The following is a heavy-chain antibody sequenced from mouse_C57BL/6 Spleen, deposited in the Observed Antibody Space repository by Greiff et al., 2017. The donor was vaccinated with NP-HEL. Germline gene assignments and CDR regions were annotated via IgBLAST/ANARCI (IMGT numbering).Heavy chain of an antibody. J-gene: IGHJ4*01. CDR1: GYTFTSYW. Sequence: QVQLKQPGAELVKPGASVKMSCKASGYTFTSYWITWVKQRPGQGLEWIGDIYPGSGSTNYNEKFKSKATLTVDTSSSTAYMQLSSLTSEDSAVYYCARRGTAVVASPYYYAMDYWGQGTSVTVSS. V-gene: IGHV1-55*01. CDR2: IYPGSGST. D-gene: IGHD1-1*01. CDR3: ARRGTAVVASPYYYAMDY.